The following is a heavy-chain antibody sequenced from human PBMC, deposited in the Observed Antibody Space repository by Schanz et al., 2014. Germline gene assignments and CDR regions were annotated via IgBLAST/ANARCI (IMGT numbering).Heavy chain of an antibody. Sequence: QVQLVQSGAEVKKPGASVKVSCKASGYTFTSYGISWVRQAPGQGLEWMGWISVYTGNTKYGQKVQGRVTMTADTSTNTAYMELRSLRSDDTAVYYCARSAGRDFWSGYYTRFDYWGQGTTVTVSS. CDR1: GYTFTSYG. J-gene: IGHJ4*03. D-gene: IGHD3-3*01. V-gene: IGHV1-18*01. CDR2: ISVYTGNT. CDR3: ARSAGRDFWSGYYTRFDY.